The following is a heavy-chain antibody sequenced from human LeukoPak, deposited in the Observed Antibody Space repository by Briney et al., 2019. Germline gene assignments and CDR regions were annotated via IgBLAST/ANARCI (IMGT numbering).Heavy chain of an antibody. D-gene: IGHD4-17*01. V-gene: IGHV1-69*05. CDR1: GGTFSSYA. CDR3: AVTVTTKNYYYYYYMDV. CDR2: IIPIFGTA. J-gene: IGHJ6*03. Sequence: SVKVSCKASGGTFSSYAISWVRQAPGQGLEWMGRIIPIFGTANYAQKFQGRVTITTDESTSTAYMELSNLRSEDTAVYYCAVTVTTKNYYYYYYMDVWGKGTTVTVSS.